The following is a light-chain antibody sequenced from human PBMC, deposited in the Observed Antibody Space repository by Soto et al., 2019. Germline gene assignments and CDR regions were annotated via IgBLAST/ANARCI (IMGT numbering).Light chain of an antibody. CDR1: SSNIGSNY. V-gene: IGLV1-47*01. CDR3: AACDDSLSGVV. CDR2: RNN. Sequence: QSVLTQPPSASGTPGQRVTISCSGSSSNIGSNYVYWYQQLPGTATKLLIYRNNQRPSGGPARFSGSKSGTSASLAISGLRSEDEANYYCAACDDSLSGVVFGGGTKLTVL. J-gene: IGLJ3*02.